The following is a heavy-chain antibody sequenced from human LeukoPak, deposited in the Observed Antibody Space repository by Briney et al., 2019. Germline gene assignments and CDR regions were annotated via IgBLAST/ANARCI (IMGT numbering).Heavy chain of an antibody. J-gene: IGHJ3*02. CDR3: AKEGDHYDSRDSGAFDI. D-gene: IGHD3-22*01. Sequence: HGGSLRLSCAASGFAFSSFAMSGVRQPPGKGLEWVSSISGSGGSTYYADSVKGRFTISRDNSKNTLYLQMNSLRAEDTAVYYCAKEGDHYDSRDSGAFDIWGQGTRVTVSS. CDR1: GFAFSSFA. V-gene: IGHV3-23*01. CDR2: ISGSGGST.